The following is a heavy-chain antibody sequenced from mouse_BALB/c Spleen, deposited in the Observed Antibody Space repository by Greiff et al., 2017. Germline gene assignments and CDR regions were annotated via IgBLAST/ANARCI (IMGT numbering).Heavy chain of an antibody. V-gene: IGHV5-6-5*01. Sequence: DVKLVESGGGLVKPGGSLKLSCAASGFTFSSYAMSWVRQTPEKRLEWVASISSGGSTYYPDSVKGRFTISRDNARNILYLQMSSLRSEDTAMYYCARAGEGYYAMDYWGQGTSVTVSS. CDR3: ARAGEGYYAMDY. CDR2: ISSGGST. CDR1: GFTFSSYA. J-gene: IGHJ4*01.